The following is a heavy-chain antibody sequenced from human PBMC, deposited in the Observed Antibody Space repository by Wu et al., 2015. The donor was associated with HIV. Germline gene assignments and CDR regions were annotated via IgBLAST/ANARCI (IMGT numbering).Heavy chain of an antibody. D-gene: IGHD3-16*01. Sequence: QVQLVQSGAEMKKPGASVKVSCKASGYTFTSYGISWVRQAPGQGLEWMGWISTYNGKTNYAQKLQGRVTMTTDTSTSTVYMELRSLRSDDTAVYYCARELGGXSFRFDPWGQEPWSPSP. CDR3: ARELGGXSFRFDP. CDR2: ISTYNGKT. J-gene: IGHJ5*02. V-gene: IGHV1-18*01. CDR1: GYTFTSYG.